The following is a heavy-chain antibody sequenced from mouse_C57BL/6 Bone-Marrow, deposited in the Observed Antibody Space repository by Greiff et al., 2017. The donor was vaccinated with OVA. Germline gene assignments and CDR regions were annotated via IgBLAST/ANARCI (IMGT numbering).Heavy chain of an antibody. Sequence: VQLQQSGPELVKPGASVKISCKASGYAFSSSWMNWVKQRPGKGLEWIGRIYPGDGDTNYNGKFKGKATLTADKSSSTAYMQLSSLTSEDSAVDCCASYGNYLDYWGQGTTLTVSS. J-gene: IGHJ2*01. D-gene: IGHD2-1*01. V-gene: IGHV1-82*01. CDR3: ASYGNYLDY. CDR1: GYAFSSSW. CDR2: IYPGDGDT.